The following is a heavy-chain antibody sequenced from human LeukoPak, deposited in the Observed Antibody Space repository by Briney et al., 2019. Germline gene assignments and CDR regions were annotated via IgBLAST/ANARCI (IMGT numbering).Heavy chain of an antibody. V-gene: IGHV3-23*01. D-gene: IGHD6-19*01. CDR3: AKGYSSMAVSAPVDY. Sequence: PGGSLRLSCAASGFTFSNYAMSWVRQALGKGLEWVSVISGSGGSIYYADFAKGRFTISRDNSKNTLYLQMNSLRAEDTAVYYCAKGYSSMAVSAPVDYWGQGALVTVSS. CDR1: GFTFSNYA. J-gene: IGHJ4*02. CDR2: ISGSGGSI.